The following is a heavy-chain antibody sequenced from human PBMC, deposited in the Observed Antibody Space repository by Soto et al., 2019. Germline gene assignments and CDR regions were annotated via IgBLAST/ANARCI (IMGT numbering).Heavy chain of an antibody. CDR1: GDSISAYS. D-gene: IGHD5-12*01. V-gene: IGHV4-59*01. Sequence: SETLSLTCTVSGDSISAYSCSWVRQPPGKGLEWIGNIHYNGNTKYNPSLKSRVSMSVDTSKNQFSLRLISVTAADTAKYFCAREGNLGRWLQPLDFWGQGTLVTVSS. CDR2: IHYNGNT. J-gene: IGHJ4*02. CDR3: AREGNLGRWLQPLDF.